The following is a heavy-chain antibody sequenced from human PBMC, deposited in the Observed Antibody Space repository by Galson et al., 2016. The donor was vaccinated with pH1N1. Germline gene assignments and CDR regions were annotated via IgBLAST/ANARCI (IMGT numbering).Heavy chain of an antibody. CDR2: IHNSGST. J-gene: IGHJ6*02. D-gene: IGHD2-8*01. CDR3: ARLDIVLGEDQYYGLDV. Sequence: SETLSLTCSVSGVAISSHYWSWIRQPAGKGLEWIGYIHNSGSTNYNPSLKSRVSMSLDTSKNQFSLKLSSATAADTAMYYCARLDIVLGEDQYYGLDVWGHGTRVTVSS. CDR1: GVAISSHY. V-gene: IGHV4-59*11.